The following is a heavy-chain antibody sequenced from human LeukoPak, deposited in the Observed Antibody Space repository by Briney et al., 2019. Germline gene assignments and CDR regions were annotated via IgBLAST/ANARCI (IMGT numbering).Heavy chain of an antibody. D-gene: IGHD6-6*01. CDR3: ARDEYSSSTEFFDY. V-gene: IGHV4-39*07. CDR2: IYYSGST. J-gene: IGHJ4*02. CDR1: GGSISSSSYY. Sequence: SETLSLTCTVSGGSISSSSYYWGWIRQPPGKGLEWIGSIYYSGSTYYNPSLKSRVTISVDTSKNQFSLKLSSVIAADTAVYYCARDEYSSSTEFFDYWGQGTLVTVSS.